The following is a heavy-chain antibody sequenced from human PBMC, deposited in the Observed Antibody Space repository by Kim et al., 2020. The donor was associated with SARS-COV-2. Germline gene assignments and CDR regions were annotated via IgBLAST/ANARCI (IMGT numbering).Heavy chain of an antibody. CDR1: GFTFSNYA. Sequence: GGSLRLSCAASGFTFSNYAMHWVRQAPGKGLEWMAVISHDGSKEYYGDSVKGRFTISRDNSRNTLSLQMNSLRGEDTAVYSCVKDREYCSGGTCYNGILDHWGQGTLATVSS. CDR2: ISHDGSKE. J-gene: IGHJ4*02. D-gene: IGHD2-15*01. V-gene: IGHV3-30*18. CDR3: VKDREYCSGGTCYNGILDH.